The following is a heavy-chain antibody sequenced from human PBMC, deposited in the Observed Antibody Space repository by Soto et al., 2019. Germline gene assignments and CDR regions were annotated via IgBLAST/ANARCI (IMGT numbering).Heavy chain of an antibody. CDR3: ARCRFGELFGVDWLDP. J-gene: IGHJ5*02. V-gene: IGHV4-30-2*01. D-gene: IGHD3-10*01. CDR2: IHHAGST. CDR1: GASIFSSGYS. Sequence: QLQLQESGPGLVRPSQTLSLTCAVSGASIFSSGYSWSWIRQPPGKGLEWIGYIHHAGSTHYNPSLKSRVTISIDVSKEQFSLQLTSVTAADTAVYYCARCRFGELFGVDWLDPWGQGTPVTVSS.